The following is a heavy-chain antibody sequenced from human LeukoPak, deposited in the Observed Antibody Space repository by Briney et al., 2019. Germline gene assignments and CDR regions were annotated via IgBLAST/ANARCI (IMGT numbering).Heavy chain of an antibody. D-gene: IGHD1-14*01. J-gene: IGHJ4*02. CDR2: IIPIFGTA. Sequence: SVKVSCKXSGGTFSSYAISWVRQAPGQGLEWMGGIIPIFGTANYAQKFQGRVTITTDESTSTAYMELSSLRSEDTAVYYCARDDKAGYYFDYWGQGTLVTVSS. CDR1: GGTFSSYA. CDR3: ARDDKAGYYFDY. V-gene: IGHV1-69*05.